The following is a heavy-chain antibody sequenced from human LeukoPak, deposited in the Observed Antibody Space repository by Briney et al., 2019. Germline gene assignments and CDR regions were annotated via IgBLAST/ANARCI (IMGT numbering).Heavy chain of an antibody. D-gene: IGHD3-10*01. V-gene: IGHV1-2*02. CDR1: GYTFTGYY. Sequence: ASVKVCCKASGYTFTGYYMQWVRQAPGQGLEWMGWINPNSGGTNYAQKFQGRATMTRDTSISTAYMELSRLRSDDTAVYYCARDGSGSYYTCWGQGTLVTVSS. CDR2: INPNSGGT. CDR3: ARDGSGSYYTC. J-gene: IGHJ4*02.